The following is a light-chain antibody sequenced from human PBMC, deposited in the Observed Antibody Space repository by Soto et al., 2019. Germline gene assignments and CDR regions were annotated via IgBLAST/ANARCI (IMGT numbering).Light chain of an antibody. CDR1: QSVSSN. J-gene: IGKJ1*01. Sequence: EIVKTQSPATLSLSPGERATLSCRASQSVSSNLVWYQQKPGQAPRLLLYDASSRATGIPARFSGSGSGTEFTLTISSLQSEDFAVYYCQQYNNWPRTFGQGTKVEIK. V-gene: IGKV3-15*01. CDR3: QQYNNWPRT. CDR2: DAS.